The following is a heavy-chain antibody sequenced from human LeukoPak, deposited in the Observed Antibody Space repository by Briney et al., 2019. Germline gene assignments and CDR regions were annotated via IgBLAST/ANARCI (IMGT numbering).Heavy chain of an antibody. V-gene: IGHV3-21*01. CDR3: ARDQRATASTGSYFDY. D-gene: IGHD1-1*01. CDR1: GFTFSSYG. CDR2: VSSSSSSYI. J-gene: IGHJ4*02. Sequence: GGSLRLSCAASGFTFSSYGMNWVRQAPGKGLEWVSSVSSSSSSYIYYADSVKGRFTISRDNAKNSLSLQMNSLRAEDTAVYYCARDQRATASTGSYFDYWGQGTLVTVPS.